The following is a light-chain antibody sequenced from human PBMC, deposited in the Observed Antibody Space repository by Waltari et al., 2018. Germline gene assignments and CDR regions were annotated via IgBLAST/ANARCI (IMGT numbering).Light chain of an antibody. CDR3: QTGGHGTWV. V-gene: IGLV4-69*02. J-gene: IGLJ3*02. CDR2: VNSDGSH. Sequence: QLVLTQSPSASASLGASVKLTCTLSSGHSSNVIAWHQQQPENGTRCLMKVNSDGSHSKGDEIPVRFAGSSSGAERYLTISSLQSEDEADYYCQTGGHGTWVFGGGTKLTVL. CDR1: SGHSSNV.